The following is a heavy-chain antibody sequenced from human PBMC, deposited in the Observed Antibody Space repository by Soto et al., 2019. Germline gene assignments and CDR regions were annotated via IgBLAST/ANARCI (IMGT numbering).Heavy chain of an antibody. CDR1: GYTSNTYF. Sequence: HVQLVQSGGELKKPGASVMVSCNTSGYTSNTYFITWVRQAPGQGLEWMGWISPHNGNTNYAEKFQGRVTMTADTITKTAYMELRNLRIDDTAVYYCARDTGNSFDYWGQGTPVTVSS. CDR3: ARDTGNSFDY. J-gene: IGHJ4*02. V-gene: IGHV1-18*01. CDR2: ISPHNGNT.